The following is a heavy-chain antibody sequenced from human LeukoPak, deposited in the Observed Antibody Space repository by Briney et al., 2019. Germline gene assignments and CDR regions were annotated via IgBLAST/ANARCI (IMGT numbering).Heavy chain of an antibody. D-gene: IGHD3-3*01. J-gene: IGHJ4*02. CDR1: GFTFSSYA. Sequence: GGSLRLSCAASGFTFSSYAMHWVRQAPGKGLEWVAVISYDGSNKYYADSVKGRFTISRDNSKNTLYLQMNSLRAEDTAVYYCARDSSNSGWYYDFWSGSDYWGQGTLVTVSS. V-gene: IGHV3-30-3*01. CDR3: ARDSSNSGWYYDFWSGSDY. CDR2: ISYDGSNK.